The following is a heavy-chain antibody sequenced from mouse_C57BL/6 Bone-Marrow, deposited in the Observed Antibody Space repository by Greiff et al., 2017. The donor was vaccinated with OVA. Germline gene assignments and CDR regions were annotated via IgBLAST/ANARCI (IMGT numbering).Heavy chain of an antibody. CDR2: INPSTGGT. CDR1: GYSFTGYY. CDR3: ARGHYYGSSYGDY. Sequence: EVQLQESGPELVKPGASVKLSCKASGYSFTGYYMNWVKQSPEKSLEWIGEINPSTGGTTYNQKFKAKATLTVDKSSSTAYMQLKSLTSEDSAVYYCARGHYYGSSYGDYWGQGTTLTVSS. V-gene: IGHV1-42*01. J-gene: IGHJ2*01. D-gene: IGHD1-1*01.